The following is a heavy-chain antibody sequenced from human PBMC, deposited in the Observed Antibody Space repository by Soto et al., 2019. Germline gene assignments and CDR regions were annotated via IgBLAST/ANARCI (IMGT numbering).Heavy chain of an antibody. D-gene: IGHD4-4*01. CDR2: IYYSGST. Sequence: QLQLQESGPRLVKPSETLSLTCSVSGGSISSSSYSWGWIRQPPGKGLEWIGTIYYSGSTHHNPSHEARAAMPAHAPQTPSSLRLSAATAVGTAVYYCGRQPGHGGSNSGFGNYSVDVWGQGTTVTVS. V-gene: IGHV4-39*01. CDR3: GRQPGHGGSNSGFGNYSVDV. CDR1: GGSISSSSYS. J-gene: IGHJ6*01.